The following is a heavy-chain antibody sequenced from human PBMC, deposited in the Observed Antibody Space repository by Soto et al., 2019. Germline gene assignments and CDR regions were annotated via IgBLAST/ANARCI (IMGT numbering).Heavy chain of an antibody. D-gene: IGHD7-27*01. V-gene: IGHV1-69*01. J-gene: IGHJ6*02. CDR2: IIPISSTT. CDR3: AQKLGIDPFGSYGLDV. CDR1: GGNFITFA. Sequence: QVELVQSGAEVKKPGSSVKVSCKASGGNFITFAISWVRQAPGQGLEWMGEIIPISSTTKSAHKFQDRVTISADGCSSTGHMALRSLQSEDTSIYFCAQKLGIDPFGSYGLDVGGQGTTSPSP.